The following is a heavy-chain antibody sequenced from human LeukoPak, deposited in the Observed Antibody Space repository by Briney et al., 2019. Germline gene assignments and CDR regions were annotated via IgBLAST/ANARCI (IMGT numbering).Heavy chain of an antibody. V-gene: IGHV4-59*08. D-gene: IGHD6-19*01. CDR2: IYYTGST. CDR3: ARHGGTGWYGFGWFDP. Sequence: SETLSLTCTVSGGSISSYYWSWIRQPAGKGLEWIGYIYYTGSTNYNPSLKSRVTISVDTSKNQISLKVTSVTAADTAVYYCARHGGTGWYGFGWFDPWGQGTLVTVSS. J-gene: IGHJ5*02. CDR1: GGSISSYY.